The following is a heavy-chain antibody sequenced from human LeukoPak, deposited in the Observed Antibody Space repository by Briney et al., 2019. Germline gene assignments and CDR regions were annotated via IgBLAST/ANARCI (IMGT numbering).Heavy chain of an antibody. CDR3: ARAPDLAVAGEYYFDY. V-gene: IGHV1-69*13. Sequence: RASVKVSCKASGGTFSSYAISWVRQAPGQGLEWMGGIIPIFGTANYAQKFQGRVTITADESTSTAYMELSSLRSEDTAVYYCARAPDLAVAGEYYFDYWGQGTLVTVSS. J-gene: IGHJ4*02. CDR1: GGTFSSYA. D-gene: IGHD6-19*01. CDR2: IIPIFGTA.